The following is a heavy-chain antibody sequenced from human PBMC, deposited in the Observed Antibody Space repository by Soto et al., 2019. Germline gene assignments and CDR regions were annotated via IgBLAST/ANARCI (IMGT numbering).Heavy chain of an antibody. V-gene: IGHV4-39*01. Sequence: SETLYLTCSVSGRSISSSSYYWGWIRRPPGKRWEWTGSIYYSGSTYYNPSLKSRVNISVDTSKNQFSLKLSSVTAADTAVYYCARGDVVVAATSLDWFDPWGQGNLVTVS. J-gene: IGHJ5*02. CDR3: ARGDVVVAATSLDWFDP. D-gene: IGHD2-15*01. CDR2: IYYSGST. CDR1: GRSISSSSYY.